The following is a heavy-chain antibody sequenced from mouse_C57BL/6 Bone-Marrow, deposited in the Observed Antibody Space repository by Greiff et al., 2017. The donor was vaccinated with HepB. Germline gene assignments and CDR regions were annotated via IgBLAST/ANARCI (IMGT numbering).Heavy chain of an antibody. CDR2: IYPRSGNT. CDR1: GYTFTSYG. J-gene: IGHJ4*01. D-gene: IGHD3-2*02. V-gene: IGHV1-81*01. Sequence: QVQLQQSGAELARPGASVKLSCKASGYTFTSYGISWVKQRTGQGLEWIGEIYPRSGNTYYNEKFKGKATLTADKSSSTAYMELRSLTSEDSAVYFCAREETSSETMDYWGQGTSVTVSS. CDR3: AREETSSETMDY.